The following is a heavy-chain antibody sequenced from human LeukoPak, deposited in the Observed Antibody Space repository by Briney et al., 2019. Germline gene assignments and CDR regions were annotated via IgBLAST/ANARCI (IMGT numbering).Heavy chain of an antibody. J-gene: IGHJ4*02. CDR1: GFTFSGYS. Sequence: PGGSLRLSCAASGFTFSGYSMNWARQAPGKGLEWVSSISSSSSYIYYADSVKGRFTISRDNAKNSLYLQMNSLRAEDTAVYYCARESSSGWYLDYWGQGTLVTVSS. CDR3: ARESSSGWYLDY. CDR2: ISSSSSYI. V-gene: IGHV3-21*01. D-gene: IGHD6-19*01.